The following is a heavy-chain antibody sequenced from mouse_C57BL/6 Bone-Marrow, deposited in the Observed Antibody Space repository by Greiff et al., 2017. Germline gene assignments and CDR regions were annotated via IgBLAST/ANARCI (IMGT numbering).Heavy chain of an antibody. D-gene: IGHD1-1*01. Sequence: EVKLQQPVAELVRPGASVKLSCTASGFHITNTYMHWVKQRPEPGLEWIGRIDPANGTTKSAPKFQGQATITAAPTSNTAYLQLSGLTSEDTAIYYGARGDICDSCYFAYWGQGTLVTVAA. J-gene: IGHJ3*01. CDR3: ARGDICDSCYFAY. V-gene: IGHV14-3*01. CDR1: GFHITNTY. CDR2: IDPANGTT.